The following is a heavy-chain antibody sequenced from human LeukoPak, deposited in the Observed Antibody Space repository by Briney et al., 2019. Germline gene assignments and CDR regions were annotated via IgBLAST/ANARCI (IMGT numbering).Heavy chain of an antibody. V-gene: IGHV1-69*06. CDR2: IIPIFGTA. CDR3: ARDRGIVGAAGDYYYYYMDV. CDR1: GGTFSSYA. J-gene: IGHJ6*03. Sequence: SVTVSCKASGGTFSSYAISWVRQAPGQGLEWMGGIIPIFGTANYAQKFQGRVTITADKSTSTAYMELSSLRSEDTAVYYCARDRGIVGAAGDYYYYYMDVWGKGTTVTVSS. D-gene: IGHD1-26*01.